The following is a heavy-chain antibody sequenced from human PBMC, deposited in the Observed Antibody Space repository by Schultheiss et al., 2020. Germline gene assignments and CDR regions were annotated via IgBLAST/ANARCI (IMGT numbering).Heavy chain of an antibody. CDR3: TSSTYAYCSDGRCHSDYYYYGMDV. J-gene: IGHJ6*02. V-gene: IGHV3-21*04. D-gene: IGHD2-15*01. CDR1: GFTFSSYS. Sequence: GESLKISCAASGFTFSSYSMNWVRQAPGKGLEWVSSISSSSSYIYYADSVKGRFTISRDNAKNSLYLQMNSLKTEDTAVYYCTSSTYAYCSDGRCHSDYYYYGMDVWGQGTTVTVSS. CDR2: ISSSSSYI.